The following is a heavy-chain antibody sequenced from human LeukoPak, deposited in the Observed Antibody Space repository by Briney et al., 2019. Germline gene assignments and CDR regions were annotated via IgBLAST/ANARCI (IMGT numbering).Heavy chain of an antibody. CDR2: MNPNSGNT. Sequence: ASVKVSCKVSGYSFTSYEVNWVRQATGQGLEWMGWMNPNSGNTDYAQKFKGRVTMTRNTSINTAYMELSSLRSEDTAVYYCARGLLWFGDLLYAGDIDYWGQGTLVTVSS. CDR3: ARGLLWFGDLLYAGDIDY. CDR1: GYSFTSYE. J-gene: IGHJ4*02. D-gene: IGHD3-10*01. V-gene: IGHV1-8*01.